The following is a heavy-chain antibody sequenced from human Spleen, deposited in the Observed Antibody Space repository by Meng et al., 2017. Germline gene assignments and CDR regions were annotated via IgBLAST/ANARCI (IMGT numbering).Heavy chain of an antibody. CDR1: GDSICSSDSY. D-gene: IGHD1/OR15-1a*01. CDR2: IGHSGFT. J-gene: IGHJ5*02. Sequence: QVQLQQWGAGLLKPSETLSLTCSVSGDSICSSDSYWGWIRQSPGKGLEWIGSIGHSGFTYYTPSLESRVTVSVDTSRSQFSLELTSVTAADTAVYYCVRSRAWVRTGFDPWGQGTLVTVSS. CDR3: VRSRAWVRTGFDP. V-gene: IGHV4-39*01.